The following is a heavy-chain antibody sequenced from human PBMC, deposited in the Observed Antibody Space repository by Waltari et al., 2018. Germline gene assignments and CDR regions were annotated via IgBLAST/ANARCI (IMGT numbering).Heavy chain of an antibody. V-gene: IGHV3-7*01. J-gene: IGHJ6*03. D-gene: IGHD3-10*01. Sequence: EVQLVESGGGLVQPGGSLRLSCAASGFTFSSYWMSWVRQAPGKGLEWVANIKQDGSEKYYVDSVKGRFTISRDNAKNSLYLQMNSLRAEDTAVYYCARVQRITMVRGVITTPYYYYYMDVWGKGTTVTVSS. CDR3: ARVQRITMVRGVITTPYYYYYMDV. CDR1: GFTFSSYW. CDR2: IKQDGSEK.